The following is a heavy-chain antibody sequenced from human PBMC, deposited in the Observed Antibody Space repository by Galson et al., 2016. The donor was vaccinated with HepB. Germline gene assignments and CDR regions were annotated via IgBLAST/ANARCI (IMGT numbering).Heavy chain of an antibody. Sequence: SLRLSCAASGFTFSSYSMNWVRQAPGKGLEWVSSISSSSSYIYYADSVKGRFTISRDNAKNSLYLQMNSLRAEDTAVYYCARDLRRSSSSSDYSGQGTLVTVSS. V-gene: IGHV3-21*06. D-gene: IGHD6-6*01. J-gene: IGHJ4*02. CDR3: ARDLRRSSSSSDY. CDR1: GFTFSSYS. CDR2: ISSSSSYI.